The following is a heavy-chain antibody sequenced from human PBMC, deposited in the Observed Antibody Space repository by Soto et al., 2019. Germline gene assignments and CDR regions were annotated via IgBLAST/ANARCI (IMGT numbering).Heavy chain of an antibody. CDR3: ATGRLAVAEGWGDYYYYGMDV. CDR2: ISYDGSNK. V-gene: IGHV3-30*03. D-gene: IGHD6-19*01. Sequence: QVQLVESGGGVVQPGRSLRLSCAASGFTFSSYGMHWVRQAPGKGLEWVAVISYDGSNKYYADSVKGRFTISRDNSKNPLYLQVNSLRAEDTAVYYCATGRLAVAEGWGDYYYYGMDVWGQGTTVTVAS. CDR1: GFTFSSYG. J-gene: IGHJ6*02.